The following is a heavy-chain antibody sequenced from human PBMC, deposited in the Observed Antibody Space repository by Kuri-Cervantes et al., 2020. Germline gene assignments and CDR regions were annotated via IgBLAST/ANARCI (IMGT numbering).Heavy chain of an antibody. CDR2: ISAYNGNT. CDR3: AKESARSWYSGWFDP. V-gene: IGHV1-18*01. CDR1: GYTFPSYG. Sequence: ASVKVSCKASGYTFPSYGISWVRQAPGQGLEWMGWISAYNGNTNYAQKLQGRVTMTTDTSTSTAYMELRSLRSDDTAVYYCAKESARSWYSGWFDPWGQGTLVTVSS. J-gene: IGHJ5*02. D-gene: IGHD6-13*01.